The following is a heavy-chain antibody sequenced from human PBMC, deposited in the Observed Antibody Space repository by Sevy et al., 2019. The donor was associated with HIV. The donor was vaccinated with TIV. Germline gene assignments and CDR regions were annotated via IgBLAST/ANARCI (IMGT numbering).Heavy chain of an antibody. CDR3: ATGLGKSDFDY. D-gene: IGHD3-9*01. J-gene: IGHJ4*02. Sequence: GGSLRLSCAASGFTFSNAWMSWVRQAPGKGLEWVGRIKSKIDGATRDLAAPVKGRITISRDDSRNPLYLQMNSLKTEDTGVYYCATGLGKSDFDYWGQGTLVTVSS. CDR1: GFTFSNAW. CDR2: IKSKIDGATR. V-gene: IGHV3-15*01.